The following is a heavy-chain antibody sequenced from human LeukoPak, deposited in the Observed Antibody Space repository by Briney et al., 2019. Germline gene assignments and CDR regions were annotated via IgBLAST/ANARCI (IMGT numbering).Heavy chain of an antibody. D-gene: IGHD3-22*01. CDR1: GFTFSSYS. V-gene: IGHV3-48*04. Sequence: PGRSLRLSCAASGFTFSSYSMNWVRQAPGKGLEWVSYISSSSSTIYYADSVKGRFTISRDNAKNSLYLQMNSLRAEDTAVYYCARDSNYYDSRSLDYWGQGTLVTVSS. CDR2: ISSSSSTI. J-gene: IGHJ4*02. CDR3: ARDSNYYDSRSLDY.